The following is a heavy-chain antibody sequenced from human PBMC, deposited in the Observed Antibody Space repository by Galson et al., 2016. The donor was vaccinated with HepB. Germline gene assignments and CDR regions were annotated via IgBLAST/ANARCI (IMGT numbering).Heavy chain of an antibody. CDR1: GFTFKTYA. D-gene: IGHD6-19*01. V-gene: IGHV3-33*01. J-gene: IGHJ4*02. CDR2: IWHDGSKK. CDR3: ARGDPWYSSGWGPDY. Sequence: SLRLSCAASGFTFKTYAMHWVRPAPGKGLDWVAVIWHDGSKKYFADSTKGRFTVSRDNSKNTLYLQMNSLSVEDTAVYYCARGDPWYSSGWGPDYWGQGTLVAVSS.